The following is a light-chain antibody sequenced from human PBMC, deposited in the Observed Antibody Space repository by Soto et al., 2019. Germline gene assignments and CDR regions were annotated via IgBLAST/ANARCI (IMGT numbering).Light chain of an antibody. CDR1: SSDVGDYKY. CDR3: SSYTSSGTPYV. V-gene: IGLV2-14*01. CDR2: VNS. Sequence: QSALTQPASVSGSPGQSITISCTGTSSDVGDYKYVSWYQQHPDKAPKLIIFVNSNRPSGISNRFSASKSGNTASLTISGLQAEDEADYYCSSYTSSGTPYVFGTGTKVTVL. J-gene: IGLJ1*01.